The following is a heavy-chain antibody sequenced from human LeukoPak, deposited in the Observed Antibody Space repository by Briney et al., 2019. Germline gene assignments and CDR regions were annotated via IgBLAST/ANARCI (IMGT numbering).Heavy chain of an antibody. V-gene: IGHV3-9*03. J-gene: IGHJ5*02. CDR1: GFTFDDYA. CDR3: AKGGYCSSTSCYIEA. Sequence: GGSLRLSCAASGFTFDDYAMHWVRQAPGKSLEWVSGISWNSGSIGYADSVKGRFTISRDNAKNSLYLQMNSLRAEDMALYYCAKGGYCSSTSCYIEAWGQGTLVTVSS. CDR2: ISWNSGSI. D-gene: IGHD2-2*02.